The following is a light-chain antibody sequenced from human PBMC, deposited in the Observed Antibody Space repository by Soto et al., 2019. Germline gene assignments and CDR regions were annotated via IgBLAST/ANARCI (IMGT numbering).Light chain of an antibody. CDR1: RSVSSH. J-gene: IGKJ1*01. Sequence: EIVLTQSPGTLSLSPGERVTLSCRASRSVSSHFLACYQQKPGHAPRLLIDCATTSATGIPASVSGSGTGTEFTLTISNLQSEDVSVYYYQHNKNWPQTFGQGTKVDIK. V-gene: IGKV3-15*01. CDR3: QHNKNWPQT. CDR2: CAT.